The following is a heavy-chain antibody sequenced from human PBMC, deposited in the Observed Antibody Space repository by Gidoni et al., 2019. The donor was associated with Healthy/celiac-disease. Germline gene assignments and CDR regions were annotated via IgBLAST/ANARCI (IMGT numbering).Heavy chain of an antibody. V-gene: IGHV4-39*01. CDR2: IYYSGST. Sequence: QLQLQESGPGLVKPSETLSLTCTVSVGSISSSSYYWGWIRQPPGKGLEWIGSIYYSGSTYYNPSLKSRVTISVDTSKNQFSLKLSSVTAADTAVYYCARHGGVYWYDSSGYPYYFDYWGQGTLVTVSS. D-gene: IGHD3-22*01. J-gene: IGHJ4*02. CDR1: VGSISSSSYY. CDR3: ARHGGVYWYDSSGYPYYFDY.